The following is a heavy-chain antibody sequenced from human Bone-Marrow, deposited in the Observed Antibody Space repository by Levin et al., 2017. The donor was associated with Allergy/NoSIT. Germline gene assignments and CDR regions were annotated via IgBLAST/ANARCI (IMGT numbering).Heavy chain of an antibody. J-gene: IGHJ1*01. V-gene: IGHV3-66*02. CDR1: GFTVSSNY. CDR3: ARDGPSRSFQH. CDR2: IDRDGNT. D-gene: IGHD4-17*01. Sequence: GGSLRLSCAASGFTVSSNYMSWVRQAPGKGLECVSVIDRDGNTYYADSVKGRFTISRDNFRNTLYLQMNSLRGEDTAVYYCARDGPSRSFQHWGQGTLVTVSS.